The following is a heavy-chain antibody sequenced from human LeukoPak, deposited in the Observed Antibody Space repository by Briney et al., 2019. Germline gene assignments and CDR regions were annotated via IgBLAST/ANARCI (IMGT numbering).Heavy chain of an antibody. J-gene: IGHJ5*02. V-gene: IGHV4-59*01. CDR2: IYYSGST. CDR1: GGSISGYY. Sequence: PSETLSLTCTVSGGSISGYYWSWIRQPPGKGLEWIGYIYYSGSTNYNPSLKSRVTISVDTSKNQSSLKLSSVTAADTAVYYCARFRTGSFDPWGQGTLVTVSS. D-gene: IGHD3-10*01. CDR3: ARFRTGSFDP.